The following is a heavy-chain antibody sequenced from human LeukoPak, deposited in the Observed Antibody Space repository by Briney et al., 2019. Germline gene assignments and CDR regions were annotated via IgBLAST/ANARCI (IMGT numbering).Heavy chain of an antibody. V-gene: IGHV3-7*05. CDR2: IKESGSEK. J-gene: IGHJ4*02. CDR3: VRDSDRRSDY. D-gene: IGHD3-22*01. CDR1: GLILSSYW. Sequence: PGGSLRLSCAASGLILSSYWVSWVRQAPGKGLEWVASIKESGSEKFYVDSAKVRFTISRDNTNNLVYLQMNSLRAEDTAVYYCVRDSDRRSDYWGQGTLVTVSS.